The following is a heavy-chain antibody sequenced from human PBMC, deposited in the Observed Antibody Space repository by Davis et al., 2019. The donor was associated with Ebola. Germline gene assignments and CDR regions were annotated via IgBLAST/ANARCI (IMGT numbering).Heavy chain of an antibody. D-gene: IGHD3-3*01. V-gene: IGHV7-4-1*02. J-gene: IGHJ6*02. CDR1: GYTFTSYA. Sequence: ASAKVSCKPSGYTFTSYAMNCVRQAPGQGLEWMGWINTNTGNPTYAQGFTGRFVFSLDTSVSTAYLQISSLKAEDTAVYYCARDSTIFGDYYYYGMDVWGQGTTVTVSS. CDR2: INTNTGNP. CDR3: ARDSTIFGDYYYYGMDV.